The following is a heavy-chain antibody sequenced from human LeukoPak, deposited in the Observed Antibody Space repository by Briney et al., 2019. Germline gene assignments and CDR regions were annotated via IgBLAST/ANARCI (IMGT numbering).Heavy chain of an antibody. J-gene: IGHJ4*02. D-gene: IGHD2-2*01. V-gene: IGHV3-23*01. CDR2: LSGSGGST. Sequence: GGSLRLSCAASGFTFNSYAMSWVGQAPGKGLEWVSSLSGSGGSTYYADSVKGQFTISRDNSKSTLYLQMNSLRADDTAVYYCAKSIVVVPAAADYFDYWGQGTLVTVSS. CDR1: GFTFNSYA. CDR3: AKSIVVVPAAADYFDY.